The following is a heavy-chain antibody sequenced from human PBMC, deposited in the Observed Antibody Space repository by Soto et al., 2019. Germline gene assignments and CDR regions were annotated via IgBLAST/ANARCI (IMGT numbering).Heavy chain of an antibody. D-gene: IGHD5-12*01. J-gene: IGHJ4*02. CDR2: ISSSSSTI. V-gene: IGHV3-48*01. CDR3: ARDQFGGYDSAYYFDY. Sequence: GESLKISCAASGFTFSSYSMNWVRQAPGKGLEWVSYISSSSSTIYYADSVKGRFTISRDNAKNSLYLQMNSLRAEDTAVYYCARDQFGGYDSAYYFDYWGQGTLVTVSS. CDR1: GFTFSSYS.